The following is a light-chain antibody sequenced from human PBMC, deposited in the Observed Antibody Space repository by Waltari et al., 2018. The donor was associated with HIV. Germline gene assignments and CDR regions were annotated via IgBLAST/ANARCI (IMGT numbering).Light chain of an antibody. CDR2: GAS. V-gene: IGKV3-20*01. CDR3: QQYVTSPLT. CDR1: QSVSSSY. Sequence: EIVLTQSPGTLSLSPGERATVSCRASQSVSSSYLAWYQQKPGQAPRLLIYGASSRATGIPDRFSGSGSGTDFTLTISRLEAEDFAVYYCQQYVTSPLTFGGGTKVEI. J-gene: IGKJ4*01.